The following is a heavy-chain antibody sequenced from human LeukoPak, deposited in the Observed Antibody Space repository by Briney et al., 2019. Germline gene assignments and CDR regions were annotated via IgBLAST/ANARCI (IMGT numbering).Heavy chain of an antibody. V-gene: IGHV3-74*01. CDR2: INSDGSTT. Sequence: GGSLRLSCAASGFTFSSYWMHWVRQAPGKGLVWVSRINSDGSTTNYADSVKGRFTISRDNAKNTLYLQMNSLRADDTALYYCAKAGATSGCYWGQGTLVTVSS. D-gene: IGHD1-26*01. CDR1: GFTFSSYW. CDR3: AKAGATSGCY. J-gene: IGHJ4*02.